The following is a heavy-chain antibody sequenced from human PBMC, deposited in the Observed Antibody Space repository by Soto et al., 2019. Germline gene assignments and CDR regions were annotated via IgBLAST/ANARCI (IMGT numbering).Heavy chain of an antibody. V-gene: IGHV3-48*01. CDR3: ARGWEVSTSRIGFDP. J-gene: IGHJ5*02. D-gene: IGHD1-26*01. Sequence: PGGSLRLSCEASGFTFSSYSMNWVRQAPGKGLEWVSYIKSSGTNIYYADSVKGRFTISRDNAKNSLYLHMNSLRAEDTAVYYCARGWEVSTSRIGFDPWGQGTLVTVSS. CDR1: GFTFSSYS. CDR2: IKSSGTNI.